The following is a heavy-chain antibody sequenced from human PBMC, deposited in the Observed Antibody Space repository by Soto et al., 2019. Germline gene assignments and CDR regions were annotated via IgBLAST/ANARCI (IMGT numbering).Heavy chain of an antibody. CDR2: IYYSGDT. J-gene: IGHJ3*02. CDR1: GGSISSSSYY. Sequence: QLQLQESGPGLVKPSETLSLTCTVSGGSISSSSYYWGWIRQPPGKGLEWIGSIYYSGDTYYSPSLKSRVTISVDTSKNQFSLRLGSVTAADTAVYSCARTYPTYYYASGTTLGAFDIWGQGTMVTVSS. D-gene: IGHD3-10*01. V-gene: IGHV4-39*01. CDR3: ARTYPTYYYASGTTLGAFDI.